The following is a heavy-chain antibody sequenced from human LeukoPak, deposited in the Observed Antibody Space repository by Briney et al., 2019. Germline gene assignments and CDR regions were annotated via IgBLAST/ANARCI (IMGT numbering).Heavy chain of an antibody. J-gene: IGHJ6*02. CDR2: VSYLGDDQ. Sequence: PGGSLRLSCAASGFTVSSNYMSWVRQAPGKGLEWVAVVSYLGDDQFYAESVKGRFTISRDNSKKTVFLQMNSLRGEDTAVYYCAKDRSSGPHYYYGMDVWGRGTTVIVSS. V-gene: IGHV3-30*18. CDR1: GFTVSSNY. D-gene: IGHD3-22*01. CDR3: AKDRSSGPHYYYGMDV.